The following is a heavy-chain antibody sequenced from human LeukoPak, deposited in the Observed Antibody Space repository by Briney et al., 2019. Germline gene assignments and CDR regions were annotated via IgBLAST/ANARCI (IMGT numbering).Heavy chain of an antibody. CDR3: ARDRGYTDAFDI. Sequence: GGSLTLSCPASVFTFSSYSMNWVGQARGKGRDWVGSISSSSSYTYYADSVKGRLTISRDNAKNSLYLQMNSLRAEYTAVYYCARDRGYTDAFDIWGQGTMVTVSS. CDR2: ISSSSSYT. V-gene: IGHV3-21*01. D-gene: IGHD3-22*01. J-gene: IGHJ3*02. CDR1: VFTFSSYS.